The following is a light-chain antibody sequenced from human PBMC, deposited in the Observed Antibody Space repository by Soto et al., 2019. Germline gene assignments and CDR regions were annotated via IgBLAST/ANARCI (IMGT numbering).Light chain of an antibody. J-gene: IGLJ3*02. CDR3: QVWDSSTVNWV. CDR2: RDS. V-gene: IGLV3-9*01. Sequence: SYELTQPLSVSVALGQKARITGGGNNIGSKNVHWYQQKPGQAPVLVIYRDSNRPSGIPERFSGSNSGNTATLTISRAQAGDEADYYCQVWDSSTVNWVFGGGTKLTVL. CDR1: NIGSKN.